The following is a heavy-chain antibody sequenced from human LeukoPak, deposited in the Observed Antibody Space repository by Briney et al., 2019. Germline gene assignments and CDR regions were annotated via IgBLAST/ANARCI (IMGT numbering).Heavy chain of an antibody. CDR2: ISNSGSTI. Sequence: GGSLRLSCAASGFTFSSYAMHWVRQAPGKGLEWVAYISNSGSTINYADSVKGRFTISRDNAKKSLYLQMNSLRAEDTAVYYCVVVFDYWGQGTLVTVSS. CDR1: GFTFSSYA. V-gene: IGHV3-48*03. CDR3: VVVFDY. J-gene: IGHJ4*02. D-gene: IGHD3-22*01.